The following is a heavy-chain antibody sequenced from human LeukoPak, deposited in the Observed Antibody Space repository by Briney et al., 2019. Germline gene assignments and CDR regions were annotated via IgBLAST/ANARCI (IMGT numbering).Heavy chain of an antibody. CDR2: INLDGSER. CDR3: GRVIAGAIDY. CDR1: GFTFSGHS. Sequence: GGSLRLSCAASGFTFSGHSMTWVRQAPGKGLEWVANINLDGSERFYVDFVKGRFTISIDNADNSMYLQINSLRAEDTAVYYCGRVIAGAIDYWGQGTLVTVSS. J-gene: IGHJ4*02. V-gene: IGHV3-7*01. D-gene: IGHD6-13*01.